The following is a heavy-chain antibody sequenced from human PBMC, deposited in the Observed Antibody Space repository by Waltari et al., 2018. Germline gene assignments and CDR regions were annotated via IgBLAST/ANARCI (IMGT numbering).Heavy chain of an antibody. Sequence: QITLKESGPTLVKPTQTLTLTCTFSGFSLSTSGVGVGWVRQPPGKALEWLGLIYWDDDKRYSPSLKSRLTITEDTSKNQVVLTMTNMDSVNTATEYCAHRPRWRVSFDYWGQGTLVTVSS. V-gene: IGHV2-5*02. CDR1: GFSLSTSGVG. CDR2: IYWDDDK. J-gene: IGHJ4*02. CDR3: AHRPRWRVSFDY.